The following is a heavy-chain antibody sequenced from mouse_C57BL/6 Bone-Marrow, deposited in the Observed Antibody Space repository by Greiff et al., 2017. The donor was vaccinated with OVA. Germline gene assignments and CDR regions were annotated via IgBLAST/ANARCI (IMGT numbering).Heavy chain of an antibody. CDR1: GYTFTSYW. D-gene: IGHD2-5*01. CDR2: INPSTGGT. Sequence: VQLQQPGTELVKPGASVKLSCKASGYTFTSYWMHWVKQRPGQGLEWIGNINPSTGGTNYNEKFKSKATLTVDKSSSTAYMQLSSLTSEDSAVYYCAGDYSNYGYAMDYWGQGTSVTVSS. CDR3: AGDYSNYGYAMDY. V-gene: IGHV1-53*01. J-gene: IGHJ4*01.